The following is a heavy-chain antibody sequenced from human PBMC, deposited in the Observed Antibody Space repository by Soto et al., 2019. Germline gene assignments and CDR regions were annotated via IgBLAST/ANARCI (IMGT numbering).Heavy chain of an antibody. CDR2: IKRDGSEK. CDR3: ARDYVLKEAAAGTKYYYGMNV. Sequence: GRTLRLACLASAFSFSIYWMSWVRQAPGKGLEWVANIKRDGSEKYYVDSVKGRFTISRDNAKNSLYLQLNSLRAEDTAVYYCARDYVLKEAAAGTKYYYGMNVWGQVNTVTVSS. CDR1: AFSFSIYW. D-gene: IGHD6-13*01. J-gene: IGHJ6*02. V-gene: IGHV3-7*01.